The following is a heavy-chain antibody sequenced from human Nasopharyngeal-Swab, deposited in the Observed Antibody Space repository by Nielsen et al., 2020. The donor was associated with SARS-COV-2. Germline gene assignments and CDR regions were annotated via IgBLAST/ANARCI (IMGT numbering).Heavy chain of an antibody. V-gene: IGHV3-49*03. CDR3: TRERGIYGSGAFDY. D-gene: IGHD3-10*01. Sequence: SCTASGFTFGDYAMSWFRQAPGKGLEWVGFIRSKACGGTTEYAASVKGRFTISRDDSKSIAYLQMNSLKTEDTAVYYCTRERGIYGSGAFDYWGQGTLVTVSS. CDR1: GFTFGDYA. J-gene: IGHJ4*02. CDR2: IRSKACGGTT.